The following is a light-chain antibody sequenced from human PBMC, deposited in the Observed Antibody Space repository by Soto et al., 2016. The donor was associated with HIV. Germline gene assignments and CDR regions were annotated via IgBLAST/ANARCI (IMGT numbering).Light chain of an antibody. V-gene: IGLV3-21*03. CDR1: NIGSKS. J-gene: IGLJ3*02. CDR3: QVWDSSSDHLWV. Sequence: SYELTQPPSVSVAPGKTARITCGGNNIGSKSVHWYQQKPGQAPVLVVYDDRDRPSGIPERFSGFNSGNTATLTISRVEAGDEADYYCQVWDSSSDHLWVFGGGTKLTVL. CDR2: DDR.